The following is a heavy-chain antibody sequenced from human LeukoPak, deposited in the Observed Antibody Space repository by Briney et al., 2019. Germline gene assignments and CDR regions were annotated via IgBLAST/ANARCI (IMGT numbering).Heavy chain of an antibody. CDR2: INTNTGNP. J-gene: IGHJ5*02. V-gene: IGHV7-4-1*02. CDR3: ARAQGTYYDFWSGYYGVDP. Sequence: ASVKVSCKASGYTFTSYAMNWVRQAPGQGLEWMGWINTNTGNPTYAQGFTGRFVFPLDTSVSTAYLQISSLKAEDTAVYYCARAQGTYYDFWSGYYGVDPWGQETLVTVSS. D-gene: IGHD3-3*01. CDR1: GYTFTSYA.